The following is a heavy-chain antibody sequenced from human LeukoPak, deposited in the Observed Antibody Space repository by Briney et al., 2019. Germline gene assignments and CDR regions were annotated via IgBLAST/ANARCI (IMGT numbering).Heavy chain of an antibody. J-gene: IGHJ6*03. V-gene: IGHV1-8*03. CDR1: GYTFTSYD. D-gene: IGHD3-10*01. CDR2: MNPNSGNT. Sequence: ASVKVSCKASGYTFTSYDINWVRPATGQGLEWMGWMNPNSGNTGYAQKFQGRVTITRNTSISTAYMELSSLRSEDTAVYYCARAGVRGVIYYYYYMDVWGKGTTVTVSS. CDR3: ARAGVRGVIYYYYYMDV.